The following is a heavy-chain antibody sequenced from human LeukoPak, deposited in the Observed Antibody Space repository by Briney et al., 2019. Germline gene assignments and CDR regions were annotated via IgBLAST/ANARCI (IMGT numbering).Heavy chain of an antibody. CDR3: ATHSRGAFEY. Sequence: GGSQRLSCAASGFTFSDYWMTWVRQAPGKGLEWVGYIKQDGSEKYYVDSVKGRFTISRDNVKNSLYLQMNSLRAEDTAVYYCATHSRGAFEYCSQGTLVTVSS. J-gene: IGHJ4*02. CDR2: IKQDGSEK. V-gene: IGHV3-7*02. D-gene: IGHD3-10*01. CDR1: GFTFSDYW.